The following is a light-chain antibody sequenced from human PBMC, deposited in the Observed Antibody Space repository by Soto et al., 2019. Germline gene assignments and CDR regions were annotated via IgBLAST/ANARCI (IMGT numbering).Light chain of an antibody. J-gene: IGKJ5*01. Sequence: EIVLTQSPATLSLSPGERATLSCRASQSVSIYLAWYQQKPGQAPRLLIFDASNRATGIPARFSGSGSGTDFTLTISSLEPEDFAVYYCQQRNNWPPEITFVQGTRLEIK. CDR3: QQRNNWPPEIT. CDR1: QSVSIY. CDR2: DAS. V-gene: IGKV3-11*01.